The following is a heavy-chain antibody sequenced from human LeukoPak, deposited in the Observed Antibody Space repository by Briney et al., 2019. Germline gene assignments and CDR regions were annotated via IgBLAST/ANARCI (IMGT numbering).Heavy chain of an antibody. V-gene: IGHV3-23*01. CDR3: AKATRGYSYGTDLYFDY. D-gene: IGHD5-18*01. Sequence: GGSLRLSCAASGFTFSSYAMSWVRQAPGKGLEWVSAISGSGGSTYYADSVKGRFTISRDNSKNTLHLQMNSLRAEDTAVYYCAKATRGYSYGTDLYFDYWGQGTLVTVSS. CDR2: ISGSGGST. J-gene: IGHJ4*02. CDR1: GFTFSSYA.